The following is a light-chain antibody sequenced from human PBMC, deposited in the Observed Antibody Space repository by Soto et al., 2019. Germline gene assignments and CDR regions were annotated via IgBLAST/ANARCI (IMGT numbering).Light chain of an antibody. J-gene: IGLJ2*01. CDR2: EVT. Sequence: QSVLTQPPSASGSPGQSVTISCTGTSSDIGGYNYVSWYQHLPGKAPKLMIYEVTKRPSGVPDRFSGSKSGNTASLTVSGLQAEDEAAYYCSSYAGSFTVVFGGGTKVTVL. V-gene: IGLV2-8*01. CDR3: SSYAGSFTVV. CDR1: SSDIGGYNY.